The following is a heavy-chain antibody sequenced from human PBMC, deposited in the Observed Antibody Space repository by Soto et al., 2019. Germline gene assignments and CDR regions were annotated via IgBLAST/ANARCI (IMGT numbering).Heavy chain of an antibody. D-gene: IGHD5-18*01. V-gene: IGHV3-23*01. CDR3: AKRAIQLWLSSH. Sequence: PGGSLRLSCAASGFTFSSYAMSWVRQAPGKGLEWVSAISDSGSSTYYADSVKGRFTISRDNSKNTLYLQMNSLRAEDTAVYYGAKRAIQLWLSSHWGQGTLVTVSS. CDR1: GFTFSSYA. J-gene: IGHJ1*01. CDR2: ISDSGSST.